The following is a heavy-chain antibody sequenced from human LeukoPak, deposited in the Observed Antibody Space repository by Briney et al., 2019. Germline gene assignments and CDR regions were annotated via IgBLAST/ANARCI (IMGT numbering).Heavy chain of an antibody. CDR2: LSSKYET. Sequence: GGSLRLSCAASGFIVSRNYMGWVRQAPGKGLEWVSGLSSKYETYYADSVKGRFTISRDNSENTLYLQMNALRAEDTALYYCYGIHLGDSFDIWGRGTMVIVFS. CDR1: GFIVSRNY. V-gene: IGHV3-53*01. D-gene: IGHD3-16*01. CDR3: YGIHLGDSFDI. J-gene: IGHJ3*02.